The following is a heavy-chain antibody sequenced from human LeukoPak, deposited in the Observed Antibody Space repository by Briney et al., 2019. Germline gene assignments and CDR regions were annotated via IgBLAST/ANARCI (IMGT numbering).Heavy chain of an antibody. D-gene: IGHD1-26*01. CDR1: GDGVSSDSAA. J-gene: IGHJ4*02. Sequence: SQTLSLTCAISGDGVSSDSAAWNWIRQSPSRGLEWLARTYFRSKWYYDYALAVKGRITINPDTSKNQFSLQLNSVTPEDTAVYFCARDPVGGSTIFDSWGQGTLVTVSS. CDR2: TYFRSKWYY. V-gene: IGHV6-1*01. CDR3: ARDPVGGSTIFDS.